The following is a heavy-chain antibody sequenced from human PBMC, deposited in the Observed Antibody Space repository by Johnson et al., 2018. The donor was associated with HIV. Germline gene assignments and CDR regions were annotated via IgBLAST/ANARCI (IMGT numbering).Heavy chain of an antibody. V-gene: IGHV3-NL1*01. CDR3: ARDREYGLAWGWTLDI. CDR2: IYSGGST. D-gene: IGHD2/OR15-2a*01. Sequence: QVQLVESGGGVVQPGRSLRLSCAASGFTFSSYAMQWVRQAPGKGLEWVSVIYSGGSTYYADSVKGRFTISRDNSKNTLYLQMNSLRTEDTAVYYCARDREYGLAWGWTLDIWGQGTMVTVSS. CDR1: GFTFSSYA. J-gene: IGHJ3*02.